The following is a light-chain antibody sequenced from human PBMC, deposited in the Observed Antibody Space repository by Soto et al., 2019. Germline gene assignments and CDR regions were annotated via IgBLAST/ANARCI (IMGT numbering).Light chain of an antibody. CDR1: QSLLHSNGYNY. Sequence: DIVMTQTPLSLTVTPGEPASISCRSSQSLLHSNGYNYSDWYLQKPGQSPQLLIYLGSNRASGVPDRFSGSGSGTDFTLKISRVEAEDVGVYYCMQPLQSWTFGQGTKVDIK. CDR2: LGS. J-gene: IGKJ1*01. CDR3: MQPLQSWT. V-gene: IGKV2-28*01.